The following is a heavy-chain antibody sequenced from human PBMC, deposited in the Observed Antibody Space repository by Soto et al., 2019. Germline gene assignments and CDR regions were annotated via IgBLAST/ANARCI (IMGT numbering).Heavy chain of an antibody. CDR1: GGSVSSGSYY. J-gene: IGHJ5*02. D-gene: IGHD3-3*01. Sequence: SETLSLTCTVSGGSVSSGSYYWSWTRQPPGKGLEWIGYIYYSGSTNYNPSLKSRVTISVDTSKNQFSLKLSSVTAADTAVYYCARSIFGVVIYGSNWFDPWGQGTLVTVSS. CDR3: ARSIFGVVIYGSNWFDP. CDR2: IYYSGST. V-gene: IGHV4-61*01.